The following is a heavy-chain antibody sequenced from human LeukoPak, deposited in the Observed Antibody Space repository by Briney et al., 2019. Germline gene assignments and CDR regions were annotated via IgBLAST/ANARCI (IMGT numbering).Heavy chain of an antibody. V-gene: IGHV4-59*08. CDR2: IYYSGST. D-gene: IGHD3-10*01. CDR1: GGSTSSYY. CDR3: ASERAGPTGEAFDI. J-gene: IGHJ3*02. Sequence: PSETLSLTCTVSGGSTSSYYWSWIRQPPGKGLEWSGYIYYSGSTNYNPSLKSRVTISVDTSKNQFSLKLSSVTAADTAVYYCASERAGPTGEAFDIWGQGTMVTVSS.